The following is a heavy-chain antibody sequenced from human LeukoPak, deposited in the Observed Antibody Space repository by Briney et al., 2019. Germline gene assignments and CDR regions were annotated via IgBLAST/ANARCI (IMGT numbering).Heavy chain of an antibody. CDR1: GVSISNHY. J-gene: IGHJ4*02. CDR2: IYYTGNT. D-gene: IGHD2-15*01. CDR3: VRHSRVVAFDY. V-gene: IGHV4-59*08. Sequence: SETLSLTCTVSGVSISNHYSSWIRQPPGKGLEWIGYIYYTGNTNYNPSLESRVTISEDTSKNQVSLELSSVTAADTAVYYCVRHSRVVAFDYWGQGNLVTVSS.